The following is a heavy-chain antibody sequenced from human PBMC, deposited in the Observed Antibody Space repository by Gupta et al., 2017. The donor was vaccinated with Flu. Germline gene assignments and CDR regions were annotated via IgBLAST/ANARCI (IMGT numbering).Heavy chain of an antibody. Sequence: QVQLQQWGAGLLKPSETLSLTCAVYGGSFSGYYWSWIRQPPGKGLEWIGEINHSGSTNYNPSLKSRVTISVDTSKNQFSLKLSSVTAADTAVYYCASGYCSGGSCYVTYFDYWGQGTLVTVSS. CDR3: ASGYCSGGSCYVTYFDY. J-gene: IGHJ4*02. CDR2: INHSGST. CDR1: GGSFSGYY. D-gene: IGHD2-15*01. V-gene: IGHV4-34*01.